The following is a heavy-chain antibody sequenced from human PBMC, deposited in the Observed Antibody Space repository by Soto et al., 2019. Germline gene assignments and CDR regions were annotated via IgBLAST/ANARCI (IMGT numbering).Heavy chain of an antibody. D-gene: IGHD2-2*01. V-gene: IGHV2-70*01. CDR1: GFSLSTSGMC. CDR2: IDWDDDK. J-gene: IGHJ6*02. CDR3: ARIPSIVVVPAADGYCYYGMDV. Sequence: SGPTLVNPTHPLSLTCPFSGFSLSTSGMCVSWIRQPPGKALEWLALIDWDDDKYYSTSLKTRLTISKDTSKNQVVLTMTNMDPVDTATYYCARIPSIVVVPAADGYCYYGMDVWGQGTTVTVSS.